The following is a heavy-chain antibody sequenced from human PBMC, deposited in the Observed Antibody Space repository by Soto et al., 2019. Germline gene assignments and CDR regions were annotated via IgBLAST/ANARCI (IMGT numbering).Heavy chain of an antibody. Sequence: LRLSCAVSGFTFSSYWMHWVRQAPGKGLVWVSRINADGNSTSYPDSVKGRFTISRDNAKNTLYLQMNSLRAEDTAVYYCAREYLTNGFDNWGQGTMVTVSS. CDR1: GFTFSSYW. CDR2: INADGNST. V-gene: IGHV3-74*01. J-gene: IGHJ4*01. D-gene: IGHD2-8*01. CDR3: AREYLTNGFDN.